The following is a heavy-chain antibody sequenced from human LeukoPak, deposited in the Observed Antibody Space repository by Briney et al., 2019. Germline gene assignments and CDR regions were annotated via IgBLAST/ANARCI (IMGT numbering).Heavy chain of an antibody. Sequence: PGGSLRLSCAASGFTVSSNYMSWVRQAPGKGLEWVAFIRYDGSNKYHADSVKGRFTISRDNSKNTMYLQMNSLRAEDTAVYYCAKDTVKVATIRRVPHYMDVWGKGTTVTISS. CDR1: GFTVSSNY. CDR3: AKDTVKVATIRRVPHYMDV. J-gene: IGHJ6*03. D-gene: IGHD5-12*01. CDR2: IRYDGSNK. V-gene: IGHV3-30*02.